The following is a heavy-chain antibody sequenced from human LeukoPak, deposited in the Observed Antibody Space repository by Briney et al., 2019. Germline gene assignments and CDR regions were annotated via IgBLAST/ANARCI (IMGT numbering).Heavy chain of an antibody. V-gene: IGHV4-59*08. D-gene: IGHD6-13*01. J-gene: IGHJ5*02. Sequence: SETLSLTYTVSGASISNYYWSWIRQPPGKGLEWIAYIYYSETTNYNPSLKSRVTISVDRSKNQLSLKLNSVTAADTAVYYCARHSGSSRGWFDPWGQGTLVTVSS. CDR1: GASISNYY. CDR3: ARHSGSSRGWFDP. CDR2: IYYSETT.